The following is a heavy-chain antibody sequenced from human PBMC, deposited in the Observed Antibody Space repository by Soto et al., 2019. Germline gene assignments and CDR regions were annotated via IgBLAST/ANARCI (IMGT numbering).Heavy chain of an antibody. D-gene: IGHD3-10*01. CDR3: ARDLYYGSGGYRWFDP. CDR1: GYTFTSYG. CDR2: ISGYNGNT. V-gene: IGHV1-18*04. Sequence: ASVKVSCKTSGYTFTSYGVSWVRQAPGQGLEWMGWISGYNGNTKYAQKLQGRVTMTTDTSTSTAYMELRSPRSDDTAVYYCARDLYYGSGGYRWFDPWGQGTLVTVSS. J-gene: IGHJ5*02.